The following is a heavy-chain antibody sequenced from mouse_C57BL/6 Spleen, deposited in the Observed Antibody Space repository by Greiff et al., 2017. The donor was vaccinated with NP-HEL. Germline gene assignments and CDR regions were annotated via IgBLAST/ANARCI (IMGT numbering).Heavy chain of an antibody. Sequence: QVQLQQSGPELVKPGASVKISCKASGYAFSSSWMNWVKQRPGKGLEWIGRIYPGDGDTNYNGKFKGKATLTADKSSSTAYMQLSSLTSEDSAVYFCARGGDYSNYVDWGQGTLVTVSA. D-gene: IGHD2-5*01. J-gene: IGHJ3*01. V-gene: IGHV1-82*01. CDR3: ARGGDYSNYVD. CDR2: IYPGDGDT. CDR1: GYAFSSSW.